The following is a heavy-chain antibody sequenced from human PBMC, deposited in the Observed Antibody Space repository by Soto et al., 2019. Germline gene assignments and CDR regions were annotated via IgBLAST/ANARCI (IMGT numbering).Heavy chain of an antibody. CDR3: ARVKVRGVQFDP. J-gene: IGHJ5*02. Sequence: PSETLSLTCAVSGGSISSGGYSWSWIRQPPGKGLEWIGYIYHSGSTYYSPSLKSRVTISVDRSKSQFSLKLSSVTAADTAVYYCARVKVRGVQFDPWGQGTLVTVSS. D-gene: IGHD3-10*01. CDR1: GGSISSGGYS. CDR2: IYHSGST. V-gene: IGHV4-30-2*01.